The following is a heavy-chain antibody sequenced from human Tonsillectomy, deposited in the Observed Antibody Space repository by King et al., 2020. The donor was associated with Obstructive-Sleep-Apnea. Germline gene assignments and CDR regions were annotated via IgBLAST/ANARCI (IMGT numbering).Heavy chain of an antibody. Sequence: QLQESGPGLVKPSETLSLTCTVSGGSISSYYWSWVRQPPGKGLEWIGYIYYSGSTNSNPSPKIRVTISVDTSKNHFARKLSSLTAADTAVYYCARDGSGYYYFDYWGQGTLVTVSS. CDR3: ARDGSGYYYFDY. J-gene: IGHJ4*02. CDR1: GGSISSYY. D-gene: IGHD3-22*01. V-gene: IGHV4-59*01. CDR2: IYYSGST.